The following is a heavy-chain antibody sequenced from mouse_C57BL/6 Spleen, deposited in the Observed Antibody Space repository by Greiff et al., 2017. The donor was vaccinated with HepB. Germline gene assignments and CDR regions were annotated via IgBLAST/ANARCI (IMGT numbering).Heavy chain of an antibody. V-gene: IGHV1-74*01. Sequence: QVQLQQPGAELVKPGASVKVSCKASGYTFTSYWMHWVKQRPGQGLEWIGRIPPSDSDTNYNQKFKGKATITADTSSNTAYLQLSSLTSEDTAVYYCARLEAYYSIPFAYWGQGTLVTVSA. J-gene: IGHJ3*01. D-gene: IGHD2-5*01. CDR3: ARLEAYYSIPFAY. CDR2: IPPSDSDT. CDR1: GYTFTSYW.